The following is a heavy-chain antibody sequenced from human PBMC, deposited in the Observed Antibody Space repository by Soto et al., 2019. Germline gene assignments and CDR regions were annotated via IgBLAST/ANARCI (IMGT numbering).Heavy chain of an antibody. CDR1: GFTFSGSA. D-gene: IGHD3-3*01. CDR2: IRSKANNYAT. J-gene: IGHJ4*02. V-gene: IGHV3-73*02. Sequence: EVQLVESGGGLVQPGGSLKLSCAASGFTFSGSAMDWVRQASGKGLEWVGRIRSKANNYATTYVVSVKGRFTISRDDSRNTAYLQMNSLKTEYTGVEFCARGVYDLWNGNPKGLAYGGQGPVVTVSS. CDR3: ARGVYDLWNGNPKGLAY.